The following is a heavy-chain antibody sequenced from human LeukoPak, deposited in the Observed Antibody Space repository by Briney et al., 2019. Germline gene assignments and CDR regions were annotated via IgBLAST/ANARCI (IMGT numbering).Heavy chain of an antibody. CDR2: IYYSGST. Sequence: SETLSLTCTVSGGSISSYYWSWIRQPLGKGLEWIGYIYYSGSTNYNPSLKSRVTISVDTSKNQFSLKLSSVTAADTAVYYCARGTPHYYGSGTYYIGRFDPWGQGTLVTVSS. J-gene: IGHJ5*02. CDR3: ARGTPHYYGSGTYYIGRFDP. V-gene: IGHV4-59*12. CDR1: GGSISSYY. D-gene: IGHD3-10*01.